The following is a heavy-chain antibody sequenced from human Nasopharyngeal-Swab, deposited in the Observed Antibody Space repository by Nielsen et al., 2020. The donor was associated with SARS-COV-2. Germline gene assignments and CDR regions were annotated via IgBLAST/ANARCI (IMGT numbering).Heavy chain of an antibody. D-gene: IGHD3-16*01. J-gene: IGHJ6*03. CDR1: GFTFSSYA. V-gene: IGHV3-23*01. CDR3: PKSSHYDSEYYYYYYMDV. Sequence: GGSLRLSCAASGFTFSSYAMSWVRQAPGKGLEWVSAISGSGGSTYYADSVKGRFTISRDNSKNTLYLQMNSLRAEDTSVYYCPKSSHYDSEYYYYYYMDVWGKGTTVTVSS. CDR2: ISGSGGST.